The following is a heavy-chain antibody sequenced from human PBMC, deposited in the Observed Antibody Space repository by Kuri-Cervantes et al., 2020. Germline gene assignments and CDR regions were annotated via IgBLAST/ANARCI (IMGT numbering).Heavy chain of an antibody. CDR2: VYYSGAT. CDR1: GGSISSSSYY. D-gene: IGHD2-2*01. Sequence: GSLRLSCTVSGGSISSSSYYWGWIRQPPGKGLEWIGNVYYSGATYYNPSLKSRVTISVHTSRNQFSLMVTSVTATDTAVYYCVRAPDGVVGFDIWGQGTLVTVSS. J-gene: IGHJ3*02. V-gene: IGHV4-39*01. CDR3: VRAPDGVVGFDI.